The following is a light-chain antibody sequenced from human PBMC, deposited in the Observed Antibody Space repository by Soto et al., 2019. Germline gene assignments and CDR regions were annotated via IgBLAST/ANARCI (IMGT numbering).Light chain of an antibody. V-gene: IGKV4-1*01. CDR3: QQYFSTPYT. CDR2: WAS. Sequence: DIVMTQSPDSLAVSLGERATINCKSSRSVLYSSNSKNYLAWYQQKSGQPPKLLIYWASTRESGVPDRFSGGRSGTAFNLTISSLQAEDVAVYYCQQYFSTPYTFGQGTKLEIK. CDR1: RSVLYSSNSKNY. J-gene: IGKJ2*01.